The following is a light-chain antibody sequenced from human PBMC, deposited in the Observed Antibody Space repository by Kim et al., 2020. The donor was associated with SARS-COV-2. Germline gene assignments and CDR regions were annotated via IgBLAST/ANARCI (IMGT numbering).Light chain of an antibody. CDR2: LNSDGSH. Sequence: SVKLTCTLSSGHSSYAIAWHQQQPEKGPRYLMKLNSDGSHDKGDGIPDRFSGSSSGAERYLTISSLQSEDEADYYCQTWGTGTWVFGGGTKVTVL. CDR1: SGHSSYA. CDR3: QTWGTGTWV. V-gene: IGLV4-69*02. J-gene: IGLJ3*02.